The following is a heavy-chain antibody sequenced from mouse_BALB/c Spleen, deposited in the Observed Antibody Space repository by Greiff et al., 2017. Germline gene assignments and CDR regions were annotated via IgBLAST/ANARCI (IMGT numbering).Heavy chain of an antibody. CDR1: GFAFSSYD. CDR2: ISSGGGST. Sequence: EVQLQESGGGLVKPGGSLKLSCAASGFAFSSYDMSWVRQTPEKRLEWVAYISSGGGSTYYPDTVKGRFTISRDNAKNTLYLQMSSLKSEDTAMYYCARQKERAWFAYWGQGTLVTVSA. J-gene: IGHJ3*01. CDR3: ARQKERAWFAY. V-gene: IGHV5-12-1*01.